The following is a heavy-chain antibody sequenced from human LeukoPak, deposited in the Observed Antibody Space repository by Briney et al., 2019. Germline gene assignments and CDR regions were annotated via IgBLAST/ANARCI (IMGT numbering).Heavy chain of an antibody. J-gene: IGHJ6*02. V-gene: IGHV3-15*01. CDR2: IKSKTDGGTT. Sequence: PGGSLRLSCAASGFTFSNAWMSWVRQAPGKGLEWVGRIKSKTDGGTTDYAAPVKGRFTISRDDSKNTLYLQMNSLKTEDTAVYYCTTDHGDCSSTSCYRYYYYGMDVWGQGTTVTVSS. CDR1: GFTFSNAW. D-gene: IGHD2-2*02. CDR3: TTDHGDCSSTSCYRYYYYGMDV.